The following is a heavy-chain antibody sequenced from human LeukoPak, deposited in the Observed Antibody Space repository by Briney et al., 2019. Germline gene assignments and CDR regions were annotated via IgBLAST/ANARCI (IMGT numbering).Heavy chain of an antibody. Sequence: ASVKVSCKASGYTFTGYYMHWVRQAPGRGLERMGWINPNSGSTNYAQKFQGRLTMTRDTSIRTAYMELSRLRSDDTAVYYCARDHWWVRGVPAGWFDPWGQGTLVTVSS. CDR3: ARDHWWVRGVPAGWFDP. CDR2: INPNSGST. D-gene: IGHD3-10*01. CDR1: GYTFTGYY. V-gene: IGHV1-2*02. J-gene: IGHJ5*02.